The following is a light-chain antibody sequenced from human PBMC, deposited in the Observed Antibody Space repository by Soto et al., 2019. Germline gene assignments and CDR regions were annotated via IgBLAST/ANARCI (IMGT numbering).Light chain of an antibody. CDR2: AAS. J-gene: IGKJ5*01. V-gene: IGKV1-39*01. CDR3: QQSDSTEIT. Sequence: DIPMTQSPSSLSASVGDRVTITCRASQSISTYLNWYQQKPGKAPNLLIYAASSLQSGVPSRFSGSGSGTDFSLTISSLQPEDFATYYCQQSDSTEITFGQGTRLEIK. CDR1: QSISTY.